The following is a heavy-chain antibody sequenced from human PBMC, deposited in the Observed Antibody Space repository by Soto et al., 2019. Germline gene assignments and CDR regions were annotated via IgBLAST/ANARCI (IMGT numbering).Heavy chain of an antibody. D-gene: IGHD3-10*01. Sequence: GASVKVSCKASGYTFTSYGISWVRQAPGQGLEWMGWISAYNGNTNYAQKLQGRVTMTTDTSTSTAYMELRSLRSDDTAVYYCARTLGPFGWICNWFDPWGQGTLVTVSS. CDR1: GYTFTSYG. J-gene: IGHJ5*02. CDR3: ARTLGPFGWICNWFDP. V-gene: IGHV1-18*01. CDR2: ISAYNGNT.